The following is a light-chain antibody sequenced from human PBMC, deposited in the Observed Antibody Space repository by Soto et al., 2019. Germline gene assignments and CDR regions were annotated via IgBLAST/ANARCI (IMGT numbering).Light chain of an antibody. Sequence: AIPLTQSPSSLSASAGDRVTISCRASQGISTALAWYQQKPGKAPRVLIYDGSSLQSGVPSRFSGSGFGTDFTLTINSLQPEDFATYYCQQSKSYPRTFGQGTKLEIK. CDR1: QGISTA. J-gene: IGKJ2*01. CDR2: DGS. CDR3: QQSKSYPRT. V-gene: IGKV1-13*02.